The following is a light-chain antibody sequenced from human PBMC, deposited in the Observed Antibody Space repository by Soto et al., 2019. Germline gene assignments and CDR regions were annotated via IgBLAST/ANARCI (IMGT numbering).Light chain of an antibody. V-gene: IGLV2-23*01. J-gene: IGLJ1*01. CDR2: EGT. Sequence: QSALTQPASVSGSPGQSITISCTGTSSDVGSYNLVSWYQHHPGKAPKFLIYEGTKRPSGVSNRFSGSKSGNTASLTISGLQAEDEADYYCCSYAGSSTYVFGTGTKVT. CDR3: CSYAGSSTYV. CDR1: SSDVGSYNL.